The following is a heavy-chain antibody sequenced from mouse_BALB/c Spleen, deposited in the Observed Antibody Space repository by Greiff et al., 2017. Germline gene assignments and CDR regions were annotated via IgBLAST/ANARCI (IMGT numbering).Heavy chain of an antibody. CDR3: ARDYYGSRGVDY. Sequence: VQLKQSGGGLVQPGGSRKLSCAASGFTFSSFGMHWVRQAPEKGLEWVAYISSGSSTIYYADTVKGRFTISRDNPKNTLFLQMTSLRSEDTAMYYCARDYYGSRGVDYWGQGTTLTVSS. J-gene: IGHJ2*01. V-gene: IGHV5-17*02. D-gene: IGHD1-1*01. CDR2: ISSGSSTI. CDR1: GFTFSSFG.